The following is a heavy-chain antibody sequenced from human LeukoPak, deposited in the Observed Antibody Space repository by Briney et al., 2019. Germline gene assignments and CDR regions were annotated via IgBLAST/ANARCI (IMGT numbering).Heavy chain of an antibody. CDR1: GGSISSYY. CDR2: IYYSGST. Sequence: MTSETLSLTCTVSGGSISSYYWSWIRQPPGKGLEWIGYIYYSGSTSYNPSLKSRVTISVDTSKNQFSLKLSSVTAADTAVYYCASPSSWGQGTLVTVSS. V-gene: IGHV4-59*01. D-gene: IGHD2-2*01. CDR3: ASPSS. J-gene: IGHJ4*02.